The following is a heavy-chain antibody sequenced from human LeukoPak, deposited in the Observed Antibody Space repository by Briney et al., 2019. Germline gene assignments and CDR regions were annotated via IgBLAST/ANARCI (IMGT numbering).Heavy chain of an antibody. J-gene: IGHJ6*02. V-gene: IGHV1-2*02. D-gene: IGHD5-12*01. CDR1: GYTFTGYD. CDR3: ARGVATYYYGMDV. Sequence: ASVKVSCKASGYTFTGYDMHWVRQAPGQGLELMGWINPNSGGTNYAQKFQGRVTMTSDTSISTAYMELSRLRSDDTAVYYCARGVATYYYGMDVWGQGTTVTVSS. CDR2: INPNSGGT.